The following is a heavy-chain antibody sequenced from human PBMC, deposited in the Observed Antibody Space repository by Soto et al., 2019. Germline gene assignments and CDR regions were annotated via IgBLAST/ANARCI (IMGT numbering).Heavy chain of an antibody. V-gene: IGHV3-23*01. CDR2: ISGSGGST. D-gene: IGHD3-16*01. CDR1: GFTFSSYA. Sequence: LSLTCAASGFTFSSYAMSWVRQAPGKGLEWVSAISGSGGSTYYADSVKGRFTISRDNSKNTLYLQMNSLRAEDTAVYYCAKSIVRWGAFQHWGQGTLVTVSS. CDR3: AKSIVRWGAFQH. J-gene: IGHJ1*01.